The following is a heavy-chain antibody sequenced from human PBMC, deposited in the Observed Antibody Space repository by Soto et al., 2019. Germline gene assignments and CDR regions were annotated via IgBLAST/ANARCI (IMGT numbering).Heavy chain of an antibody. D-gene: IGHD3-22*01. CDR1: GGTFSSYA. Sequence: QVQLVQSGAEVKKPGSSVMVSCKASGGTFSSYAISWVRQAPGQGLVWMGGIIPIFGTANYAQKFQGRVTITADESTNTADIELCSLRSEDTAVYYCARVPGVDYYDSSGYSPSCDYCGQGTLVTVSS. J-gene: IGHJ4*02. CDR2: IIPIFGTA. CDR3: ARVPGVDYYDSSGYSPSCDY. V-gene: IGHV1-69*01.